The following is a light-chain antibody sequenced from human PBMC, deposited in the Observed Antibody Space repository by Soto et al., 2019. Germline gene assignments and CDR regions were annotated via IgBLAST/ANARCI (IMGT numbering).Light chain of an antibody. Sequence: PGERATLSCRASLSVSSDLAWYRQKPGQAPRLLIYRAFTRATGIPARFSGSGFGTDFTLTISSLQSEDFAVYYCQQYNNWPLTFVGGTKVEIK. CDR2: RAF. CDR3: QQYNNWPLT. V-gene: IGKV3-15*01. CDR1: LSVSSD. J-gene: IGKJ4*01.